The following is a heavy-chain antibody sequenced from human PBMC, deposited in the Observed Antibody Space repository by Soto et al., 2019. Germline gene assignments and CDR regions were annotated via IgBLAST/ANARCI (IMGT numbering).Heavy chain of an antibody. CDR3: ARILTQGGVWFDT. Sequence: QVQLVQSGAGVKKPGSSVKVSCKASGGTFSSYAISLVRQAPGQGLEWMGGIIPIFGTANYAQKFQGRVTITADESTSTAYMALRSLRSEDTAVYYCARILTQGGVWFDTWGQGTLVTVSS. J-gene: IGHJ5*02. D-gene: IGHD3-3*01. CDR2: IIPIFGTA. CDR1: GGTFSSYA. V-gene: IGHV1-69*12.